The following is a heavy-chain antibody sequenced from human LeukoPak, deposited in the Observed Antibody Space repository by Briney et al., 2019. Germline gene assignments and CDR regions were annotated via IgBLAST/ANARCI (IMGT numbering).Heavy chain of an antibody. CDR3: ARARQNYYDSSGYLNDAFDI. V-gene: IGHV1-8*01. Sequence: GASVKVSCKASGYTFTSYDINWVRQATGQGLEWMGWMNPNSGNTGYAQKFQGRVTMTRNTSISTAYMELSSLRSEDTAVYYCARARQNYYDSSGYLNDAFDIWGQGKMVTVSS. J-gene: IGHJ3*02. CDR2: MNPNSGNT. CDR1: GYTFTSYD. D-gene: IGHD3-22*01.